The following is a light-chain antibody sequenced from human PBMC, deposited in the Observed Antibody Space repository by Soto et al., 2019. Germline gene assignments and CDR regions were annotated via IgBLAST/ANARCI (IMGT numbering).Light chain of an antibody. Sequence: DIHMTQSPSTLSASVGDRVTITCRASQNINSWLAWYQQKPGKAPKLLIYEASTLERGVPSRFGGSGSGTEFTLTISSLQSDDFGTYYCQQYNAYSWTFGQGTKWIS. CDR3: QQYNAYSWT. J-gene: IGKJ1*01. CDR2: EAS. CDR1: QNINSW. V-gene: IGKV1-5*03.